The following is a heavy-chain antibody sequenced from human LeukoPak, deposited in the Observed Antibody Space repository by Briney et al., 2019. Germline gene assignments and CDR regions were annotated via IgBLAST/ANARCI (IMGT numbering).Heavy chain of an antibody. D-gene: IGHD3-10*01. CDR3: ARGQLVRAGYFDL. CDR1: GFTFSSYD. V-gene: IGHV3-13*01. J-gene: IGHJ2*01. Sequence: GESLKISCAASGFTFSSYDIHWVRQATGKGLEWVSAIGIAGDTYYRGSVKGRFTISRENAKNSLYLQMNSLRAGDTAVYYCARGQLVRAGYFDLWGRGTLVTVSS. CDR2: IGIAGDT.